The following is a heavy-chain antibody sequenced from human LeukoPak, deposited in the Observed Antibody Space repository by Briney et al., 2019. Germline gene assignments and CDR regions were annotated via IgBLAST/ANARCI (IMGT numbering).Heavy chain of an antibody. D-gene: IGHD1-26*01. J-gene: IGHJ3*02. V-gene: IGHV3-30*02. Sequence: GGSLRLSCAASGFTFSMSGMHWVRQAPGEGLEWVAFIGRDKSTKYYVDSVKGRFTISGDSSYNTAFLQMNSLRAEDTAIYYCARSGSLPTNDAFDIWGQGTMVTVSS. CDR2: IGRDKSTK. CDR1: GFTFSMSG. CDR3: ARSGSLPTNDAFDI.